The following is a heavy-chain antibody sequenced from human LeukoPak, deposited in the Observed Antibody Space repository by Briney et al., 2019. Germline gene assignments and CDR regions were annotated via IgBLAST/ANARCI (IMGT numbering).Heavy chain of an antibody. CDR1: GFTFSSYW. CDR3: ARDDSFGIFLPP. CDR2: INSDGSST. D-gene: IGHD2-15*01. Sequence: GGSLRLSCAASGFTFSSYWMHWVRQAPGKGLVWVSRINSDGSSTSYADSVKGRFTISRDNAKNTLYLQMNSLRAEDTAVYYFARDDSFGIFLPPWGEGTLVTVSS. J-gene: IGHJ5*02. V-gene: IGHV3-74*01.